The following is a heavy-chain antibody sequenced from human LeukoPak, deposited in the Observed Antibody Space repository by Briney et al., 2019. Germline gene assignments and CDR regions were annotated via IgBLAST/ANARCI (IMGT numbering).Heavy chain of an antibody. D-gene: IGHD3-10*01. Sequence: PPETLSLTCTVSGGSISGYFWSWIRQPPGKGLEWIGYIYYRGSTIYNSSLKSRVTMSVDTSKNQFSLRLSSVTAADTAVYYCTRVLVRGVINFDYWGQGTLVTVSS. CDR1: GGSISGYF. CDR3: TRVLVRGVINFDY. V-gene: IGHV4-59*08. J-gene: IGHJ4*02. CDR2: IYYRGST.